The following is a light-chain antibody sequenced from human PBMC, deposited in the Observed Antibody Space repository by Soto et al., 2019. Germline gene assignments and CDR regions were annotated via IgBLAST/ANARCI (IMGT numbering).Light chain of an antibody. Sequence: QSVLTQPASVSGSPGQSITISCTGTSYDVGAYNYVSWYQQHPGKAPKLMISEVSNRPSGISNRFSGSKSGNMASLTISGLQAEDEADYYCNSYTIASTWVFGGGTQVTVL. CDR1: SYDVGAYNY. V-gene: IGLV2-14*01. J-gene: IGLJ3*02. CDR2: EVS. CDR3: NSYTIASTWV.